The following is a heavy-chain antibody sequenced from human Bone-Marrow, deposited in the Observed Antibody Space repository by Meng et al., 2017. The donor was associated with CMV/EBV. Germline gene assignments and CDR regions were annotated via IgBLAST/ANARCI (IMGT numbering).Heavy chain of an antibody. CDR1: GFTFSSYA. J-gene: IGHJ4*02. CDR3: AKDLRTSSWYEGY. D-gene: IGHD6-13*01. Sequence: GESLKISCAASGFTFSSYAMHWVRQALGKGLEWVAVISYDGSKKYYADSVKGRFTISRDNSKNTLYLQMNSLRAEDTAVYYCAKDLRTSSWYEGYWGQGTLVTVSS. CDR2: ISYDGSKK. V-gene: IGHV3-30*04.